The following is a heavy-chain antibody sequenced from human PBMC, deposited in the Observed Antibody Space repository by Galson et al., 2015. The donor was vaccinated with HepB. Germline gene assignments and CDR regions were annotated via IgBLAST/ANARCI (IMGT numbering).Heavy chain of an antibody. V-gene: IGHV7-4-1*02. CDR1: GYTFSSHA. D-gene: IGHD2-15*01. Sequence: SVKVSCKASGYTFSSHALNWVRQAPGQGLEWMGWINTNTGNPMYAKGFTGRFVFSLDTSVSTAYLQISSLKADDTAVYYCARGYCSGTSCNRGYYYYGMDVGGQGPTVTVSS. J-gene: IGHJ6*02. CDR2: INTNTGNP. CDR3: ARGYCSGTSCNRGYYYYGMDV.